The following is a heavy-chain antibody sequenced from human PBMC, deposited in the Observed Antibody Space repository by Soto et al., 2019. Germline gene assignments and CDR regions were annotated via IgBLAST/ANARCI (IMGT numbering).Heavy chain of an antibody. V-gene: IGHV1-24*01. D-gene: IGHD5-12*01. CDR2: VDPEDGET. J-gene: IGHJ1*01. CDR1: GYALTELS. CDR3: ATGGYEKGYFQH. Sequence: GASVKVSCKVSGYALTELSMHWVRQAPGKGLEWMGGVDPEDGETIYAQKFQGRVTMTEDTSTDTAYMELSSLRSEDTAVYYCATGGYEKGYFQHWGQGTLVTVSS.